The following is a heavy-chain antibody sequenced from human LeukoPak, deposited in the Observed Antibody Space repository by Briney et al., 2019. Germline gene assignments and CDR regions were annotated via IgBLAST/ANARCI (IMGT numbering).Heavy chain of an antibody. D-gene: IGHD2-2*01. Sequence: GGSLRLSCAASGFTFSSYAMSWVRQAPGKGLEWVSAISGSGGSTYYADPVKGRFTISRDNSKNTLYLQMNSLRAEDTAVYYCARYCSSTSCYRSPDAFDIWGQGTMVTVSS. V-gene: IGHV3-23*01. CDR3: ARYCSSTSCYRSPDAFDI. CDR1: GFTFSSYA. CDR2: ISGSGGST. J-gene: IGHJ3*02.